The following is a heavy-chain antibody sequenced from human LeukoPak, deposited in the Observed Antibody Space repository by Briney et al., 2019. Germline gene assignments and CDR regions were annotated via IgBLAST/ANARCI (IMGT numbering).Heavy chain of an antibody. CDR1: GFTFRSYW. Sequence: GSLRLSCAASGFTFRSYWMSWVRQAPGKGLEWVANIKQDGSEKYYVDSVKGRFTISRDNAKNSLYLQMNSLRAEDTAVYYCARCSGSSTYHSDDYWGQGTLVTVSS. V-gene: IGHV3-7*05. CDR3: ARCSGSSTYHSDDY. J-gene: IGHJ4*02. CDR2: IKQDGSEK. D-gene: IGHD2-15*01.